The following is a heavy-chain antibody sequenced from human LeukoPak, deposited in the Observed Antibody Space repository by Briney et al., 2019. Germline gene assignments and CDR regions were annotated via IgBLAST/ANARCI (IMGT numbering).Heavy chain of an antibody. CDR1: GFTFSSYG. J-gene: IGHJ4*02. CDR3: AKDCTNGVCYKGGHRF. Sequence: GGSLRLSCAASGFTFSSYGMSWVRQAPGKGLEWVSAISGSGGSTYYADSVKGRFTISRDNSKNTLYLQMNSLRAEDTAVYYCAKDCTNGVCYKGGHRFWGQGTLVTVSS. D-gene: IGHD2-8*01. V-gene: IGHV3-23*01. CDR2: ISGSGGST.